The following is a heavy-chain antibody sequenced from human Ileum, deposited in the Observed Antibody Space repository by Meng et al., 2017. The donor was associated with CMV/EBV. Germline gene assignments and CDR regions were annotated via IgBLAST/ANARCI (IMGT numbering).Heavy chain of an antibody. CDR1: GFTFSSHW. D-gene: IGHD2-8*02. CDR3: ARDTSLGGTGPHFDS. J-gene: IGHJ4*02. Sequence: SGFTFSSHWMHWVRQAPENGLVWLSRISPDQSTTTYADSVRGRFTISRDNAKNTLYLQMNSLRAEDTAVYYCARDTSLGGTGPHFDSWGQGTLVTVSS. V-gene: IGHV3-74*01. CDR2: ISPDQSTT.